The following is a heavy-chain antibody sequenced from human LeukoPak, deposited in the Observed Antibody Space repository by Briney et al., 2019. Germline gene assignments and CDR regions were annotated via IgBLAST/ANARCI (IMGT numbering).Heavy chain of an antibody. CDR2: IFSSGLT. CDR3: ARESRVRGVIITVSY. D-gene: IGHD3-10*01. CDR1: GASLNSYY. Sequence: SETLSLTCTVSGASLNSYYWSWFRQPAGKELQWIGRIFSSGLTDYNPSLRSRVTMSVDTSKNQFSLQLTSVTAADTAVYYCARESRVRGVIITVSYWGQGTLVTVSS. V-gene: IGHV4-4*07. J-gene: IGHJ4*02.